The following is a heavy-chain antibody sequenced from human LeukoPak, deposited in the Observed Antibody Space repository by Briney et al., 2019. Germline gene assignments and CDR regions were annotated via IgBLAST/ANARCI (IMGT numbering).Heavy chain of an antibody. D-gene: IGHD3-16*01. CDR3: ARHSCYDS. V-gene: IGHV5-51*01. CDR1: GFTFTTYS. J-gene: IGHJ4*02. Sequence: HGESLKISCKGSGFTFTTYSFAWVRQMPGKGLEWMGVIYAGDSSTRYSPSFQGQVTISVDNSISTAYLQWSSLKASDSAIYYCARHSCYDSWGQGTLVSVSS. CDR2: IYAGDSST.